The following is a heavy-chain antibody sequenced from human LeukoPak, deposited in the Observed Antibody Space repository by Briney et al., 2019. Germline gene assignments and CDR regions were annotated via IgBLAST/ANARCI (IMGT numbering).Heavy chain of an antibody. Sequence: GGSVRLSCVGSGFMFSRFGLIWVRQAPGKGLEWVSGIHGNGETTYYGDSVKGRFTISRDNSKSTLYLQMNSLRVEDTAEYFCGRDPNGDYVGAFEFRGQGTKVAVSS. CDR1: GFMFSRFG. V-gene: IGHV3-23*01. CDR3: GRDPNGDYVGAFEF. CDR2: IHGNGETT. J-gene: IGHJ3*01. D-gene: IGHD3-16*01.